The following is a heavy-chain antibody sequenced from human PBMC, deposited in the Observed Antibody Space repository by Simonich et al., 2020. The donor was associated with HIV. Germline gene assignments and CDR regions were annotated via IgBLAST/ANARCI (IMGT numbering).Heavy chain of an antibody. D-gene: IGHD7-27*01. CDR2: IFYRGST. CDR3: ARGGVGNWAFDF. V-gene: IGHV4-59*08. CDR1: GGSFSSYY. J-gene: IGHJ4*02. Sequence: QVQLQESGPGLVKPSETLSLTCTVSGGSFSSYYWSWIRQPPGKGLEWIGDIFYRGSTNYHPSLKSQFTISVDTSKNQFALRLSSVTAADTAVYYCARGGVGNWAFDFWGQGTLVTVSS.